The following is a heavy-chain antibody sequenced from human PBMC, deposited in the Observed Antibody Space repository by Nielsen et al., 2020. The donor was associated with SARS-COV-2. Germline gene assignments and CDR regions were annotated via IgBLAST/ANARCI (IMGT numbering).Heavy chain of an antibody. D-gene: IGHD4-17*01. V-gene: IGHV3-20*04. J-gene: IGHJ4*02. Sequence: GESLKISCAASGFTFDDYGMSWVRQAPGKGLEWVSGINWNGGSTGYADSVKGRFTISRDNAKNTLYLQMNSLRAEDTAVYYCTVTGGYWGQGTLVTVSS. CDR2: INWNGGST. CDR3: TVTGGY. CDR1: GFTFDDYG.